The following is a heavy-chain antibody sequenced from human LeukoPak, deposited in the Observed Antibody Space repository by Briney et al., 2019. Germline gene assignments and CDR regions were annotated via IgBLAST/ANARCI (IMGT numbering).Heavy chain of an antibody. CDR2: INSGTTNL. D-gene: IGHD3-10*01. V-gene: IGHV3-48*04. J-gene: IGHJ4*02. CDR3: ARANLHGSGTALV. Sequence: GGSLRLSCAASGFSFSSYSMNWVRQAPGKGLEWVSYINSGTTNLHYADSVKGRFTISRDNAKNSLYLQMNSLRAEDTAVYYCARANLHGSGTALVWGQGILVTVSS. CDR1: GFSFSSYS.